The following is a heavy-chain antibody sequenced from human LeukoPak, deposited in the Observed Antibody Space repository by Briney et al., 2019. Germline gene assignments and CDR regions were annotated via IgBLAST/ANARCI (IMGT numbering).Heavy chain of an antibody. CDR2: INPNSGGT. CDR3: ARVSSRGYCSSTSCSHFDY. Sequence: ASVKVSCKASGYTFTGYYMHWVRQAPGQGLEWMGWINPNSGGTNYAQKFQGRVTMTRDTSISTAYMELSRLRSDDTAVYYCARVSSRGYCSSTSCSHFDYWGQGTLVTVSS. CDR1: GYTFTGYY. J-gene: IGHJ4*02. V-gene: IGHV1-2*02. D-gene: IGHD2-2*01.